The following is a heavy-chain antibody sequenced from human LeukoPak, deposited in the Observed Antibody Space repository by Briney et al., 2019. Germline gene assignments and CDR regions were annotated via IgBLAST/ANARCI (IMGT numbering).Heavy chain of an antibody. CDR3: ASLSALISSYYYDSSGEGDY. CDR1: GIPFTTSD. J-gene: IGHJ4*02. Sequence: GGSLRLSCAASGIPFTTSDMHWVRQAPGKGLEWVAFIRNDGSNTYYADSVKGRFTISRDNSKNTLYLQMNSLRAEDTAVYYCASLSALISSYYYDSSGEGDYWGQGTLVTVSS. V-gene: IGHV3-30*02. CDR2: IRNDGSNT. D-gene: IGHD3-22*01.